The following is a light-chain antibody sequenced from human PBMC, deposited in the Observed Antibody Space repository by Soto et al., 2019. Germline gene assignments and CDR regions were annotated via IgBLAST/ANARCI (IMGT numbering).Light chain of an antibody. CDR3: MQTLQIPHT. J-gene: IGKJ2*01. Sequence: EIEMTQSPLSLPVTPGEPASISCRSSQSLLYRNGNTHLDWYLQKPGQSPQLLMYLGTNRASGVSDRFSGSGTGTDFTLKISRVEAEDVGIYYCMQTLQIPHTFGQGTKLEI. V-gene: IGKV2-28*01. CDR1: QSLLYRNGNTH. CDR2: LGT.